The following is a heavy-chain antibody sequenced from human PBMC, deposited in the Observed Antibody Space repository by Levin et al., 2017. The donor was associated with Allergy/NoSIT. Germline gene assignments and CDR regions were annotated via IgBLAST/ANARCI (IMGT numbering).Heavy chain of an antibody. Sequence: SVKVSCKASGGTFSSYAISWVRQAPGQGLEWMGRIIPILGIANYAQKFQGRVTITADKSTSTAYMELSSLRSEDTAVYYCARDRGVGYDSPGGSLSETNFDYWGQGTLVTVSS. V-gene: IGHV1-69*04. CDR3: ARDRGVGYDSPGGSLSETNFDY. CDR1: GGTFSSYA. CDR2: IIPILGIA. D-gene: IGHD5-12*01. J-gene: IGHJ4*02.